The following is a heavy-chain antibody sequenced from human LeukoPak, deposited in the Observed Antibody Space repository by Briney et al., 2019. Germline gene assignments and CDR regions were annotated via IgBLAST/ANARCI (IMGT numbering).Heavy chain of an antibody. CDR1: GFTVSSNY. D-gene: IGHD3-10*01. Sequence: GGSLRLSCAASGFTVSSNYMSWVRQAPGKGLEWVSVIYSGGSTYYADSVKGRFTISRDNSKNTLYLQMNSLRAEDTAVYYCARAAYYYGSGSYFQLYFDYWGQGTLVTVSS. CDR3: ARAAYYYGSGSYFQLYFDY. V-gene: IGHV3-66*01. J-gene: IGHJ4*02. CDR2: IYSGGST.